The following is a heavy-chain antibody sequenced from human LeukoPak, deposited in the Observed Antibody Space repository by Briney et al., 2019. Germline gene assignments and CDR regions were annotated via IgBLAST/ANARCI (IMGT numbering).Heavy chain of an antibody. CDR1: GFTFDDYA. D-gene: IGHD5-24*01. CDR3: AKGGLRWPQLPLDY. V-gene: IGHV3-9*01. Sequence: GGSLRLSCAASGFTFDDYAMHWVRQAPGKGLEWVSGISRNSGSIGYADSVKGRFTISRDNAKNSLYLQMNSLRAEDTALYYCAKGGLRWPQLPLDYWGQGTLVTVSS. J-gene: IGHJ4*02. CDR2: ISRNSGSI.